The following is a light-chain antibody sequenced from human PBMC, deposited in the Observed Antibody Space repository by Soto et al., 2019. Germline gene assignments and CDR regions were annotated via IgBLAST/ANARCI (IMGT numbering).Light chain of an antibody. J-gene: IGLJ2*01. V-gene: IGLV2-14*01. CDR3: SSYTSSSTPVV. Sequence: QSALTQPASVSGSPGQSITISCTGTSSDVGGYNSVFWYQQHPGKAPKLMIYDVSNRPSGVSNRFSGSKSGNTASLTISGLQAEDEADYYCSSYTSSSTPVVFGGGTKLTVL. CDR2: DVS. CDR1: SSDVGGYNS.